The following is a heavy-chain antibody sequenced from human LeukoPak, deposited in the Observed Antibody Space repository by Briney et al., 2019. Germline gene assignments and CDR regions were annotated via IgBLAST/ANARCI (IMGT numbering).Heavy chain of an antibody. CDR2: IYTSGST. D-gene: IGHD6-6*01. V-gene: IGHV4-61*02. CDR3: ASGRTYSSSSYYYYMDV. Sequence: PSETLSLXCTVSGGSISGGSYYWSWIRQPAGKGLEWIGRIYTSGSTNYNPSLKSRVTISVDTSKNQFSLKLSSVTAADTAVYYCASGRTYSSSSYYYYMDVWGKGTTVTVSS. CDR1: GGSISGGSYY. J-gene: IGHJ6*03.